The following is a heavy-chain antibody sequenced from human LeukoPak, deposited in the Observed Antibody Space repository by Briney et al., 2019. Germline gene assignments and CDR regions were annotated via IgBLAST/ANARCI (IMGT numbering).Heavy chain of an antibody. Sequence: SETLSLTCAVYGGSFSGYYWSWIRQPPGKGLEWIGEINHSGSTNYNPSLKSRVTISVDTSKNQFSLKLSSVTAADTAVYYCARLYCSGGSCYFLDYWGQGTLVTVSS. CDR1: GGSFSGYY. D-gene: IGHD2-15*01. CDR3: ARLYCSGGSCYFLDY. CDR2: INHSGST. J-gene: IGHJ4*02. V-gene: IGHV4-34*01.